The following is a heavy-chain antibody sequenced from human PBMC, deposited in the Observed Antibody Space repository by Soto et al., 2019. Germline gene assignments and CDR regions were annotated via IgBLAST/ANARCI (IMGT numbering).Heavy chain of an antibody. Sequence: QVQLQESGPGLVKPSQTLSLTCTVSGGSISSGGYYWSWIRQHPGKGLEWIGYIYHSGITYYNPSLTSLKSRVTISVDTSKNQFSLKLTSVTAADTAVYYCARDDRDFFGDYGRGWFDPGGQGTLVTVSS. D-gene: IGHD4-17*01. V-gene: IGHV4-31*03. CDR3: ARDDRDFFGDYGRGWFDP. CDR1: GGSISSGGYY. CDR2: IYHSGIT. J-gene: IGHJ5*02.